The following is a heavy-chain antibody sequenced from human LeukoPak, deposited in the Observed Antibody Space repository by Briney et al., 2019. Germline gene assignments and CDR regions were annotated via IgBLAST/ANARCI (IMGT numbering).Heavy chain of an antibody. J-gene: IGHJ4*02. V-gene: IGHV3-30*03. D-gene: IGHD3-9*01. CDR1: GFTFSDYA. Sequence: GGSLRLSCAASGFTFSDYAMHWVRQAPGKGPEWVSVISYDGSNKYYGDSVKGRFTISRDNSKDTLYLQMNSLRAEDTAVYYCARDLNWLLFDYWGQGTLVTVSS. CDR2: ISYDGSNK. CDR3: ARDLNWLLFDY.